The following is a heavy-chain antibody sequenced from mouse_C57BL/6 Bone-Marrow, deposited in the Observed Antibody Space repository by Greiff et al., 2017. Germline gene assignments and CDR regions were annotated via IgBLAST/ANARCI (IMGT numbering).Heavy chain of an antibody. CDR1: GFNIKDDY. J-gene: IGHJ2*01. V-gene: IGHV14-4*01. CDR2: IDPENGDT. CDR3: TTAIYYGNPYYFDY. D-gene: IGHD2-1*01. Sequence: EVQLQQSGAELVRPGASVKLSCTASGFNIKDDYMHWVKQRTEQGLEWIGWIDPENGDTEYASKFQGKATMTADTSSNTAYLQLSSLASEDTAVYYCTTAIYYGNPYYFDYWGQGTTITVSS.